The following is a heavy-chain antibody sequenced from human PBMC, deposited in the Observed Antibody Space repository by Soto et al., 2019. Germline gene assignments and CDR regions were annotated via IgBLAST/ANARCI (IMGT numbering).Heavy chain of an antibody. V-gene: IGHV3-30*18. D-gene: IGHD2-2*02. CDR1: GFTFSSYG. J-gene: IGHJ6*02. CDR3: AKQYCSSTSCYTGGPPYYYYYGMDV. Sequence: GGSLRLSCAASGFTFSSYGMHWVRQAPGKGLEWVAVISYDGSNKYYADSVKGRFTISRDNSKNTLYLQMNSLRAEDTAVYYCAKQYCSSTSCYTGGPPYYYYYGMDVWGQGXTVTVSS. CDR2: ISYDGSNK.